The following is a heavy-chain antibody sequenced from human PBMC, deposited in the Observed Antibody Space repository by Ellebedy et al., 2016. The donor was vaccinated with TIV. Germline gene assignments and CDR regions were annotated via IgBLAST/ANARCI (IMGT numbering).Heavy chain of an antibody. Sequence: SETLSLXXTVSGGSISSGDYYWNWIRQPPGKGLEWIGYIFYSGSTYYNPSLKSRVDISVDTSKNQFSLRLTSVTAADTAVYYCARGRAVAGTFAFDMWGQGTKVTVSS. J-gene: IGHJ3*02. CDR3: ARGRAVAGTFAFDM. CDR2: IFYSGST. V-gene: IGHV4-30-4*01. D-gene: IGHD6-19*01. CDR1: GGSISSGDYY.